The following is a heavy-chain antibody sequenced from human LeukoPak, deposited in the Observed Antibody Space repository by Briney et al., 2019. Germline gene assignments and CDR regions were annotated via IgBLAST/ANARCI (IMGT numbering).Heavy chain of an antibody. CDR1: GFTFSSYG. D-gene: IGHD1-26*01. V-gene: IGHV3-30*02. CDR3: AKDGEGARSSAAGSDY. CDR2: IRYDGSNK. Sequence: GGSLRLSCAASGFTFSSYGMHWVRQAPGKGLEWVAFIRYDGSNKYYADSVKGRFTISRDNSKNTLYLQMNSLRAEDTAVYYCAKDGEGARSSAAGSDYWGQGTLVTVSS. J-gene: IGHJ4*02.